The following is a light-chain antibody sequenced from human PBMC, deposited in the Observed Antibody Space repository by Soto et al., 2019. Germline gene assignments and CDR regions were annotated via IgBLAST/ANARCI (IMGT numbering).Light chain of an antibody. Sequence: DIQMTQSPSSLSASVGDRVTITCRASQDIADYLAWYQQKPGQVPNLLIYAASTLQSGVPSRFTGSGSGTDFTLTITGLQPEDFAPYYCQNYNSAPWTFGRGTKVEF. CDR3: QNYNSAPWT. J-gene: IGKJ1*01. V-gene: IGKV1-27*01. CDR1: QDIADY. CDR2: AAS.